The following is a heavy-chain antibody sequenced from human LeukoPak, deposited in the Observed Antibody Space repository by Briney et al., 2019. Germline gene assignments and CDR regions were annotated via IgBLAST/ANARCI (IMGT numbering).Heavy chain of an antibody. Sequence: SETLSLTCAVYGGSFSGYYWSWIRQPPGKGLEWIGYIYYSGSTNYNPSLKSRVTISVDTSKNQFSLKLSSVTAADTAVYYCARDAFSGSYSHWFDPWGQGTLVTASS. J-gene: IGHJ5*02. CDR2: IYYSGST. V-gene: IGHV4-59*01. CDR1: GGSFSGYY. CDR3: ARDAFSGSYSHWFDP. D-gene: IGHD1-26*01.